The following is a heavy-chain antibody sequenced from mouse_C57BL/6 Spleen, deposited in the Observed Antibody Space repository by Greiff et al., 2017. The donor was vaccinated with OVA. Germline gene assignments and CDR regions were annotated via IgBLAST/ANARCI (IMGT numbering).Heavy chain of an antibody. Sequence: EVQLQQSGTVLARPGASVKMSCKTSGYTFTSYWMHWVKQRPGQGLEWIGAIYPGNSDTSYNQKFKGKAKLTAVTSASTAYMELSSLTNEDSAVYYCTRCYYDYDEGALYAMDYWGQGTSVTVSS. CDR3: TRCYYDYDEGALYAMDY. CDR1: GYTFTSYW. V-gene: IGHV1-5*01. J-gene: IGHJ4*01. CDR2: IYPGNSDT. D-gene: IGHD2-4*01.